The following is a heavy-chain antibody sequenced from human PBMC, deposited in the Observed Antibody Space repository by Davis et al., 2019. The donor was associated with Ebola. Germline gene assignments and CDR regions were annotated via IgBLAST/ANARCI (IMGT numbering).Heavy chain of an antibody. CDR1: GFTFNTYN. Sequence: GESLKISCAASGFTFNTYNIHWVRQAPGKGLEWVALSSYDGNNNYYAESVKGRFAISRDNSKQVLYLQMNSLRTDDTAMYYCVRDFFEFSSSSFSDYWGQGTLVTVSS. J-gene: IGHJ4*02. V-gene: IGHV3-30*09. D-gene: IGHD6-6*01. CDR2: SSYDGNNN. CDR3: VRDFFEFSSSSFSDY.